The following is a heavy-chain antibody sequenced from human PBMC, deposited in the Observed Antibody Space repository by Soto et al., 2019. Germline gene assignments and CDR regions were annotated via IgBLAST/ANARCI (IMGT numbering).Heavy chain of an antibody. Sequence: SETLSLTCTVSGGSISNFYWSWIRQPPGKGLEWIGYVYYTGSTSYNPSLKRRVTFSADTSRNQFSLRLSSVTAADTAVYYCARLLRFLDPFDPWGQGTLVTVSS. CDR2: VYYTGST. V-gene: IGHV4-59*08. CDR3: ARLLRFLDPFDP. D-gene: IGHD3-3*01. CDR1: GGSISNFY. J-gene: IGHJ5*02.